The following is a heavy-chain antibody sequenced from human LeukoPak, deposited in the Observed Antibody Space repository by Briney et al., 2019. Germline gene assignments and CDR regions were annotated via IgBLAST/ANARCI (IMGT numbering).Heavy chain of an antibody. D-gene: IGHD2-2*01. CDR2: INQDGTEK. CDR3: ARGRCSSTSCFDDY. Sequence: PGGSLRLSCAASGFTFTTYWMTWVRQAPGKGLEWVANINQDGTEKYYVDSVKGRFTISRDNAKKKLYLQMNSLRAEDTAVYYCARGRCSSTSCFDDYWGQGTLVTVSS. V-gene: IGHV3-7*01. J-gene: IGHJ4*02. CDR1: GFTFTTYW.